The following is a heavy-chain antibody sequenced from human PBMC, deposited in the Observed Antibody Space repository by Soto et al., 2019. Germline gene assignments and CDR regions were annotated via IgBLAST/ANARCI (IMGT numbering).Heavy chain of an antibody. V-gene: IGHV2-5*02. J-gene: IGHJ4*02. D-gene: IGHD6-13*01. CDR3: APASSSGWYLVPPDC. Sequence: QITLKESGPTLVKPTQTLTLTCTFSGFSLSTSGVGVGWIRQPPGKALEWLALIYWDDDKRYSPSLKSRLTVTTDTCKNPVALTLPNMAPLATVTYYCAPASSSGWYLVPPDCWGQGTLVTFSS. CDR1: GFSLSTSGVG. CDR2: IYWDDDK.